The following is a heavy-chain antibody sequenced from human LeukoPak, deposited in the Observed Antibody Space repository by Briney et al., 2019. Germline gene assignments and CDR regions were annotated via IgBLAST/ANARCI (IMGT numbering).Heavy chain of an antibody. CDR3: ASTGSGSLAFDI. Sequence: GRSLRLSCAASGFTFSDYYMSWIRQAPGKGLEWVSYISSSGSTTYYADSVKGRFTISRDNAKNSLYLQMNSLRAEDTAVYYCASTGSGSLAFDIWGQGTMVTVSS. CDR1: GFTFSDYY. J-gene: IGHJ3*02. V-gene: IGHV3-11*01. D-gene: IGHD1-26*01. CDR2: ISSSGSTT.